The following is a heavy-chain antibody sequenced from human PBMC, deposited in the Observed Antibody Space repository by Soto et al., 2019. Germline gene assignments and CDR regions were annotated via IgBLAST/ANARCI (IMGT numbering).Heavy chain of an antibody. J-gene: IGHJ4*02. CDR3: ATSSAAQGNY. D-gene: IGHD6-13*01. Sequence: PGRSLRLSCASSVFTFSSYWMSWVRQAPGKGLEWVANIKQDGSDKYYVDSVKGRFTISRDNAKNSLYLQMNSLRAEDTAVYYCATSSAAQGNYWGQGTLVTVSS. CDR1: VFTFSSYW. CDR2: IKQDGSDK. V-gene: IGHV3-7*01.